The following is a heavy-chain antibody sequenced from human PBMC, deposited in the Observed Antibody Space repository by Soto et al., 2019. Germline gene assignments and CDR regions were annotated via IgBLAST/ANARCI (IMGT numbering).Heavy chain of an antibody. CDR1: GGTFSTSA. Sequence: QVQLVQSGAEVKKPGSSVKVSCKASGGTFSTSAISWVRQAPGQGLEWVGGIMPVFATPDYAQKFQGRVTSSAGESTTTAYLELPSLRTDDTAVYYCARDKDRQQLGGNYYYILDVWGQGTAIIVSS. CDR2: IMPVFATP. D-gene: IGHD3-3*02. J-gene: IGHJ6*02. V-gene: IGHV1-69*12. CDR3: ARDKDRQQLGGNYYYILDV.